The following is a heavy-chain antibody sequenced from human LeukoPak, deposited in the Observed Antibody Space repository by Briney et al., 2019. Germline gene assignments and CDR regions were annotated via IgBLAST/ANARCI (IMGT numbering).Heavy chain of an antibody. CDR3: ARDLPTGTYRAYFDN. V-gene: IGHV3-48*03. CDR2: IGSSGSPI. CDR1: GFTFSSYE. D-gene: IGHD1-26*01. Sequence: GGSLRLSCAASGFTFSSYEMNWVRQAPGKGLEWVSYIGSSGSPIYYADSVKGRFTISRDNAENSLYLQMNSLRAEDTAVYYCARDLPTGTYRAYFDNWGQGTLVTVSS. J-gene: IGHJ4*02.